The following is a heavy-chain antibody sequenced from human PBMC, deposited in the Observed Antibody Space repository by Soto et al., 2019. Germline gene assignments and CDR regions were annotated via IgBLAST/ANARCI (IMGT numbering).Heavy chain of an antibody. D-gene: IGHD2-21*01. J-gene: IGHJ4*02. V-gene: IGHV1-18*04. CDR2: ISAASGDT. Sequence: QIQLVQSGPEVKQPGASMRVSCKASSFTFSNYGFSWLRQAPGQGLEWLGWISAASGDTDYAQKVRGRVTMNRDSSTNTVLRERRILTSADSALYFGARDRVSFNLVGGDFDSWGQGTLVTVSS. CDR1: SFTFSNYG. CDR3: ARDRVSFNLVGGDFDS.